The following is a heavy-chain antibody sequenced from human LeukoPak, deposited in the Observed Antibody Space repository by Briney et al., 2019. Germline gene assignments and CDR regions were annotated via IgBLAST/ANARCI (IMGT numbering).Heavy chain of an antibody. CDR3: ARGLSMVRGVFDP. CDR1: GYTFTGYH. CDR2: INPKSGGT. V-gene: IGHV1-2*02. J-gene: IGHJ5*02. D-gene: IGHD3-10*01. Sequence: ASVKVSCKASGYTFTGYHIHWVRQAPGQGLEWMGWINPKSGGTNYAERFQGRVTMTRDTSISTAYMELSRLRSDDTAVYYCARGLSMVRGVFDPWGQGTLVTVSS.